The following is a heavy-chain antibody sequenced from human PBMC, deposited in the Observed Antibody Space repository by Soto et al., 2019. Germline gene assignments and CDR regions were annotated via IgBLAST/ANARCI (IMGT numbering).Heavy chain of an antibody. CDR2: ISYDGSNN. D-gene: IGHD4-4*01. CDR1: GFTFSSYA. J-gene: IGHJ2*01. V-gene: IGHV3-30-3*01. CDR3: ARPLWRDDYNWGYFDL. Sequence: QVQLVESGGGVVQPGRSLRRSCAASGFTFSSYAMHWVRQAPGKGLEWVAVISYDGSNNYYADSVKGRFTISRDNSKNTLYLQMNSLRAEDTAGYYCARPLWRDDYNWGYFDLWGRGTLVTVSS.